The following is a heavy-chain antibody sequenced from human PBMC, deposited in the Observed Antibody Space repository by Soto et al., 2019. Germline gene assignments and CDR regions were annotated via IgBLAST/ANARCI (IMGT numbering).Heavy chain of an antibody. Sequence: GGSLRLSCAASGFTFSSYGMHWVRQAPGKGLEWVAVISYDGSNKYYADSVQGRFTISRDNSKNTLYLQMNSLRAEDTAVYYCAKGGTWIQLWLALDYWGQGTLVTVSS. CDR2: ISYDGSNK. V-gene: IGHV3-30*18. CDR3: AKGGTWIQLWLALDY. CDR1: GFTFSSYG. J-gene: IGHJ4*02. D-gene: IGHD5-18*01.